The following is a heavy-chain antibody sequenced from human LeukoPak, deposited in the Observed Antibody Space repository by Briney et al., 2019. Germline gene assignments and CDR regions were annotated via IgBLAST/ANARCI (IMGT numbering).Heavy chain of an antibody. CDR2: IFYSGTT. D-gene: IGHD3-16*02. CDR3: ARERGAYVWGSYRFDY. Sequence: SETLSLTCTVSGGSISSYYWSWIRQPPGKGLEWIGFIFYSGTTNYNPSLKSRVTMSVDTSKNQFSLKLSSVTAADTAVYYCARERGAYVWGSYRFDYWGQGTLVTVSS. CDR1: GGSISSYY. V-gene: IGHV4-59*12. J-gene: IGHJ4*02.